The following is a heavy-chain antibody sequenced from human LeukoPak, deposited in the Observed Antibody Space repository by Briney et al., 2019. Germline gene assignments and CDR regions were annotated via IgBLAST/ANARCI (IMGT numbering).Heavy chain of an antibody. V-gene: IGHV3-9*01. D-gene: IGHD3-22*01. CDR3: ARGDYFDRYFDS. Sequence: PGGSLRLSCAASGFTFDDYAMHWVRQAPGKGLEWVSGISWNSGSIGYADSVKGRFTISRDNAKNSLYLQMDSLRAEDTAVYYCARGDYFDRYFDSWGQGTLVTVSS. J-gene: IGHJ4*02. CDR2: ISWNSGSI. CDR1: GFTFDDYA.